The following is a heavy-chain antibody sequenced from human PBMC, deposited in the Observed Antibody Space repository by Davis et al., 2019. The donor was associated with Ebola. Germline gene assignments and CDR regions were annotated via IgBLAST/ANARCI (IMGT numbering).Heavy chain of an antibody. CDR2: IIPILGIA. J-gene: IGHJ4*02. Sequence: AASVKVSCKASGGTFSSYTISWVRQAPGQGLEWMGRIIPILGIANYAQKCQGRVTINADKSTITAYMELSSLRSDDPAVYYCARAQFPTTSVHWGQGTLVTVSS. CDR1: GGTFSSYT. D-gene: IGHD5/OR15-5a*01. V-gene: IGHV1-69*02. CDR3: ARAQFPTTSVH.